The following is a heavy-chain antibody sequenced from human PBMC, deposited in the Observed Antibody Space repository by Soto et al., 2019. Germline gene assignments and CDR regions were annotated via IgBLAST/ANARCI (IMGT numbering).Heavy chain of an antibody. Sequence: QVQLQESGPGLVKPSQTLSLTCTVSGGSISSGDSYWSWIRQFPGKGLEWIGYTYHSGSPYYNPSLKSRVTISVDTSKNQFSLKLSSVTAADTAVYYCARNDFWSGYYLDYWGQGTLVTVSS. CDR2: TYHSGSP. D-gene: IGHD3-3*01. CDR3: ARNDFWSGYYLDY. CDR1: GGSISSGDSY. J-gene: IGHJ4*02. V-gene: IGHV4-30-4*01.